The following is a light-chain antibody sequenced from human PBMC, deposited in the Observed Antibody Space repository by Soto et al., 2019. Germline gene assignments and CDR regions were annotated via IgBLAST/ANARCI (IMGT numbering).Light chain of an antibody. CDR2: DAS. CDR1: ESVTIW. Sequence: DIQLTQSPSSLSASVGDRVTITCRASESVTIWLAWYQQKPGKAPRLLIYDASTLDGGVPSRFSASGSGIEFTLTISSLQPDDFATYGCEQYDSRSPWTCGQGTKIEIK. J-gene: IGKJ1*01. CDR3: EQYDSRSPWT. V-gene: IGKV1-5*01.